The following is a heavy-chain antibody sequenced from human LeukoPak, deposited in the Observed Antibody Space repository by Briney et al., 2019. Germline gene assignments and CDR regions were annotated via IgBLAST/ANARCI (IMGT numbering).Heavy chain of an antibody. J-gene: IGHJ5*02. CDR3: AKHCSGYCNTASEERFDP. CDR1: GFTFSSYS. D-gene: IGHD2-2*03. V-gene: IGHV3-23*01. Sequence: PGGSLRLSCAASGFTFSSYSMNWVRQAPGKGLEWVSGIGSSSVPTVYADSVKGRFTISRDNSKSMLYLQMDSLRVGDTAVYYCAKHCSGYCNTASEERFDPWGQGTLVTVSS. CDR2: IGSSSVPT.